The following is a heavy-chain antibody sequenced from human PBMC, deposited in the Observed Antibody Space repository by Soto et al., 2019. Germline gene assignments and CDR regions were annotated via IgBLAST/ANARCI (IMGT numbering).Heavy chain of an antibody. Sequence: AGSLRLSCAASGFTFSNYAMSWVRQAPGKGLEWVSAISPSGGTTYYAESVKGRFTISRDNSKNTLYLQMTSLRAEDTAVYSCAKSSWFGASSTRVGGQGTLVTVSS. J-gene: IGHJ4*02. CDR2: ISPSGGTT. CDR3: AKSSWFGASSTRV. D-gene: IGHD3-10*01. V-gene: IGHV3-23*01. CDR1: GFTFSNYA.